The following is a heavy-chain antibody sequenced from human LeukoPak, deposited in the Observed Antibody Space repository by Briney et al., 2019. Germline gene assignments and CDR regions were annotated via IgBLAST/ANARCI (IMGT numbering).Heavy chain of an antibody. CDR3: ARGDDILTGYYS. D-gene: IGHD3-9*01. V-gene: IGHV4-38-2*02. CDR2: ISYYGST. Sequence: SETLSLTCTVSGYSISSGYYWGWIRQPPGKGLEWIGSISYYGSTHYNPSLKSRVTLSVDSSKRQFSLKLSSVTAADTAVYFCARGDDILTGYYSWGQGTLVTVSS. J-gene: IGHJ5*02. CDR1: GYSISSGYY.